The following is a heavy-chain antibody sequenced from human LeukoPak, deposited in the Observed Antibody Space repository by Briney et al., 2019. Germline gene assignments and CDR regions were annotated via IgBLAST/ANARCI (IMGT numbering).Heavy chain of an antibody. J-gene: IGHJ6*02. D-gene: IGHD2-2*01. CDR1: GGSISSYY. CDR3: ARGPTRYQLPNPPYLYGMDV. V-gene: IGHV4-4*07. Sequence: SETLSLTCTVSGGSISSYYWSWIRQPAGKGLEWIGRIYTSGSTNYNPSLKSRVTISVDTSKNQFSLKLSSVTAADTAVYYCARGPTRYQLPNPPYLYGMDVWGQGTTVTVSS. CDR2: IYTSGST.